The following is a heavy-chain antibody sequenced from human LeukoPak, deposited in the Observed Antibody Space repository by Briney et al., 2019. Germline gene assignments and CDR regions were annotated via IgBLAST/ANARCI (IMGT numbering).Heavy chain of an antibody. Sequence: GGSLRLSCAASGFTFSSYAMSWVRQAPGKGLEWVSAISGSGGSTYYADSVKGRFTISRDNSKNTLYLQVNSLRAEDTAVYYCAKSRELLSYQYYYGMDVWGQGTTVTVSS. D-gene: IGHD1-26*01. CDR3: AKSRELLSYQYYYGMDV. V-gene: IGHV3-23*01. CDR1: GFTFSSYA. CDR2: ISGSGGST. J-gene: IGHJ6*02.